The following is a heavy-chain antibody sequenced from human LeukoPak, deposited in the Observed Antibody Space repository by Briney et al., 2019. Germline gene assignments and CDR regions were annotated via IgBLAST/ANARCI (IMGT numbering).Heavy chain of an antibody. CDR2: ISSSSSTI. Sequence: GGSLRLSCAASGFTFSSYSMNWVRQAPGKGLEWVSYISSSSSTIYYADSVKGRFTISRDNAKNSLYLQMNSLRAEDTAVYYCARGPPAKLELRPVSDYWGQGTLVTVSS. CDR1: GFTFSSYS. J-gene: IGHJ4*02. CDR3: ARGPPAKLELRPVSDY. V-gene: IGHV3-48*01. D-gene: IGHD1-7*01.